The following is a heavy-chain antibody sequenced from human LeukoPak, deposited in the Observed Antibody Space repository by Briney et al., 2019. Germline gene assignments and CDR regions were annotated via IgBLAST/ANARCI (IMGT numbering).Heavy chain of an antibody. J-gene: IGHJ5*02. Sequence: SETLPLTCTVSGGSISSGGYYWSWIRQHPGKGREWIGYIYYSGSTYYNLSLKSRVTISVDTSKNQFSLKLSSVTAADTAVYYCARVFTGTNWFDPWGQGTLVTVSS. V-gene: IGHV4-31*03. CDR3: ARVFTGTNWFDP. D-gene: IGHD1-1*01. CDR1: GGSISSGGYY. CDR2: IYYSGST.